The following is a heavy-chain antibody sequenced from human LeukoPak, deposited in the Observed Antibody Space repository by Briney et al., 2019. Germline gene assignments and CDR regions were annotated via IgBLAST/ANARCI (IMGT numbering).Heavy chain of an antibody. CDR3: ARGDSSSWSLQIDY. Sequence: PGGSLRLSCAASGFTFSSYWMHWVRQAPGKGLVWVAFIRYDGSNKYYADSVKGRFTISRENAKNSLYLQMNSLRAGDTAVYYCARGDSSSWSLQIDYWGQGTLVTVSS. D-gene: IGHD6-13*01. CDR2: IRYDGSNK. J-gene: IGHJ4*02. V-gene: IGHV3-30*02. CDR1: GFTFSSYW.